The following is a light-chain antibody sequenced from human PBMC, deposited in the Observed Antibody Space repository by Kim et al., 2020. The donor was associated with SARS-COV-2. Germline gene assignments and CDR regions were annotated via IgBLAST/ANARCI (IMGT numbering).Light chain of an antibody. Sequence: DIQMTQSPSTLSASVGDRVTITCRASDSIDYWLAWYQQKPGKAPKLLIYKASTLQIGVPSRFSGSGSGTEFTLTISNLQPDDFATYYCQQYRGYWAFGQGTNVDIK. CDR3: QQYRGYWA. J-gene: IGKJ1*01. CDR2: KAS. CDR1: DSIDYW. V-gene: IGKV1-5*03.